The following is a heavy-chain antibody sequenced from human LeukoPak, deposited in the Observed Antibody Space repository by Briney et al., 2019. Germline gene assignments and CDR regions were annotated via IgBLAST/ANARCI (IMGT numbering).Heavy chain of an antibody. V-gene: IGHV3-74*01. CDR2: INTDGSST. D-gene: IGHD6-19*01. CDR3: ARDRGGSGPTTTDY. J-gene: IGHJ4*02. CDR1: GFTFSSSW. Sequence: GGSLTLSCAASGFTFSSSWMHWVRKAPGTGLLWVSRINTDGSSTIYADSVEGRFITSRDNAKDTQYLQKNSLRAEDTAAYFCARDRGGSGPTTTDYWGQGALVTVSS.